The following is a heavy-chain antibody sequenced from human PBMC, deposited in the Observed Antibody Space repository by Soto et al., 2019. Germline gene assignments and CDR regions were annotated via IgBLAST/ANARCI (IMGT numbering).Heavy chain of an antibody. V-gene: IGHV4-59*01. CDR1: GVSISGYY. CDR3: ARNYGYNRAWFPFDY. Sequence: SETLSLTCNVSGVSISGYYWRWIRQPPGKGLEWIGYIHSSGSTNYNPSLKSRVTISVDTSKNQFSLKLSSVIAADTAVYYCARNYGYNRAWFPFDYWGQGTLVTVSS. CDR2: IHSSGST. J-gene: IGHJ4*02. D-gene: IGHD6-19*01.